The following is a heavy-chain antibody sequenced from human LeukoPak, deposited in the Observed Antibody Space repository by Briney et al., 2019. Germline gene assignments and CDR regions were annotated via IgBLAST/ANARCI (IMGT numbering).Heavy chain of an antibody. Sequence: QTGGSLRLSCAASGFTFSSYAMSWVRQAPGKGLEWVSAISGSGGSTYYADSVKGRFTISRDNSKNTLYLQMNSLRAEDTAVYYCARDGIPTTDSSSWYYYYGMDVWGQGTTVTVSS. CDR3: ARDGIPTTDSSSWYYYYGMDV. J-gene: IGHJ6*02. V-gene: IGHV3-23*01. D-gene: IGHD6-13*01. CDR1: GFTFSSYA. CDR2: ISGSGGST.